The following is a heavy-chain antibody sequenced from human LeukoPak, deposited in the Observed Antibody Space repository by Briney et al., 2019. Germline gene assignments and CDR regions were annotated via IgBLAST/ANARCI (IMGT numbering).Heavy chain of an antibody. CDR3: ARATGTTNFDY. D-gene: IGHD1-1*01. CDR2: INPNSGGT. J-gene: IGHJ4*02. CDR1: GYTFTSYY. V-gene: IGHV1-2*04. Sequence: ASVKVSCKASGYTFTSYYMHWVRQAPGQGLEWMGWINPNSGGTNYAQKFQGWVTMTRDTSISTAYMELSRLRSDDTAVYYCARATGTTNFDYWGQGTLVTVSS.